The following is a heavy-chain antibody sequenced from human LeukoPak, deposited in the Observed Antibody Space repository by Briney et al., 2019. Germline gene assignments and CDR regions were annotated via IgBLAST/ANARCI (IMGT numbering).Heavy chain of an antibody. J-gene: IGHJ4*02. V-gene: IGHV4-38-2*02. CDR3: ARDLGYGDYDM. CDR2: IYRSGIT. D-gene: IGHD4-17*01. Sequence: SETLSLTCTVSGYSISSGYHWAWIRQPPGKGLEWIGSIYRSGITYYNPSLKSRVTISVDTSKNQFSLKLSSVTAADTAVHYCARDLGYGDYDMWGQGTLVTVSS. CDR1: GYSISSGYH.